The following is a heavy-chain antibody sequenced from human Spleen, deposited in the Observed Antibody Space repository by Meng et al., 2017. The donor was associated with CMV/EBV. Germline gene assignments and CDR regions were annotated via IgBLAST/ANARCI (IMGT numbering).Heavy chain of an antibody. Sequence: SETLSLTCAVHGGFLSAYYWSWIRQPPGKGLEWIGEINQRGSTNYNPSLKSRVTISVDTSKNQFSLRLTSVTAADTALYYCARLAPSYSSSWQSYYYYYGMDVWGQGTTVTVSS. CDR2: INQRGST. J-gene: IGHJ6*02. CDR1: GGFLSAYY. D-gene: IGHD6-6*01. CDR3: ARLAPSYSSSWQSYYYYYGMDV. V-gene: IGHV4-34*01.